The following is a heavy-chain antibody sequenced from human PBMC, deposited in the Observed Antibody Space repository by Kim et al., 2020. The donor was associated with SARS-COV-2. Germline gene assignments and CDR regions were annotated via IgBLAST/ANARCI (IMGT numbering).Heavy chain of an antibody. D-gene: IGHD3-10*01. CDR2: IYYSGST. V-gene: IGHV4-39*01. Sequence: SETLSLTCTVSGGSISSSSYYWGWIRQPPGKGLEWIGSIYYSGSTYYNPSLKSRVTISVDTSKNQFSLKLSSVTAADTAVYYCARNLPLRSYGSEWFDPWGQGTLVTVSS. J-gene: IGHJ5*02. CDR3: ARNLPLRSYGSEWFDP. CDR1: GGSISSSSYY.